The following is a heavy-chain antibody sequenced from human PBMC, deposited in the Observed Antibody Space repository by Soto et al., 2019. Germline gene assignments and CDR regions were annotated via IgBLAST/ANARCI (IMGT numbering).Heavy chain of an antibody. CDR2: IIPIFGTA. CDR3: ARDGKRYCSGGSCYSAYNWFDP. V-gene: IGHV1-69*06. D-gene: IGHD2-15*01. Sequence: QVQLVQSGAEVKKPGSSVKVSCKASGGTFSSYAISWVRQAPGQGLEWMGGIIPIFGTANYAQKFQGRVTITADKSTSTAYMELSSLRSEDTAVYYCARDGKRYCSGGSCYSAYNWFDPWGQETLVTVSS. J-gene: IGHJ5*02. CDR1: GGTFSSYA.